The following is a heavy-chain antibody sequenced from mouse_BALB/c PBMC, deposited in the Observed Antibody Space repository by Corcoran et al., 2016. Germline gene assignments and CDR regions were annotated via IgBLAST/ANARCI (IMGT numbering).Heavy chain of an antibody. Sequence: QIQLVQSGPELKKPGETVKISCKASGSTFTNYGMNWVKQAPGKGLKWMGWINTYTGEPTYADDFKGRFAFSLETSASTAYLQINNLKNEDMATYFCASGNYFDYWGQGTTLTVSS. D-gene: IGHD1-1*02. CDR1: GSTFTNYG. CDR3: ASGNYFDY. V-gene: IGHV9-1*02. J-gene: IGHJ2*01. CDR2: INTYTGEP.